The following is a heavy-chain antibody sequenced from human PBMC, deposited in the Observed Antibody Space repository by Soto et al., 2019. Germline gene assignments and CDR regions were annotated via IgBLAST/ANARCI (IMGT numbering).Heavy chain of an antibody. CDR3: ARFSGVPDY. V-gene: IGHV3-11*01. CDR1: GFTFSYYY. D-gene: IGHD3-10*01. CDR2: ISSSGSSI. Sequence: LILSCAGSGFTFSYYYMSWIRQAPGKGLEWVSYISSSGSSIYYADSVKGRFTISRDNAKNSLYLQMNSLRAEDTAVYYCARFSGVPDYWGKGNLVTDSS. J-gene: IGHJ4*02.